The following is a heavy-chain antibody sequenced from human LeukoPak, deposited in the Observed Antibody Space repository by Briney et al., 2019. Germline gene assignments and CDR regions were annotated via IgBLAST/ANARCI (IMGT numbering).Heavy chain of an antibody. Sequence: GGSLGLSCAASGFTFSSYGMHWVRQAPGKGLEWVAVISYDGSNKYYADSVKGRFTISRDNSKNTLYLQMNSLRAEDTAVYYCAKTSIVGALGAFDIWGQGTMVTVSS. J-gene: IGHJ3*02. CDR1: GFTFSSYG. D-gene: IGHD1-26*01. V-gene: IGHV3-30*18. CDR2: ISYDGSNK. CDR3: AKTSIVGALGAFDI.